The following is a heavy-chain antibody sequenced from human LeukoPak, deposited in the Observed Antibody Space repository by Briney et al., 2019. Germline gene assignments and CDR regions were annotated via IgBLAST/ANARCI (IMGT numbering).Heavy chain of an antibody. V-gene: IGHV3-21*01. CDR2: IRPSGDNT. CDR1: GFAFNSHS. D-gene: IGHD3-10*02. CDR3: AELGITMIGGG. Sequence: PGGSLRLSCAASGFAFNSHSMNWVRQAPGRGPEWGSSIRPSGDNTYYGDSVKGRFTISRANATNSLYLQMNSRGAEDTAVYYCAELGITMIGGGWGKGTTVTISS. J-gene: IGHJ6*04.